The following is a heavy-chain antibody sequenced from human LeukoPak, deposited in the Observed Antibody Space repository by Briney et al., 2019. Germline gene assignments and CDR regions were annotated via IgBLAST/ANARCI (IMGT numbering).Heavy chain of an antibody. CDR3: ARLPSGTLNPPLDY. J-gene: IGHJ4*02. D-gene: IGHD3-10*01. CDR1: GGSMYDHY. CDR2: IYYSGST. Sequence: SETLSLTCTVSGGSMYDHYWSWIRQPPGKGLESIGYIYYSGSTVYNPSLESRVTISVDTSKNQFSLKLTSVTAADTAVYYCARLPSGTLNPPLDYWGQGSLVTVSS. V-gene: IGHV4-59*08.